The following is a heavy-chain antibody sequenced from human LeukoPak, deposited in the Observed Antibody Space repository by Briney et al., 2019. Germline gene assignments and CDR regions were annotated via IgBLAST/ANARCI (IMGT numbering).Heavy chain of an antibody. D-gene: IGHD5-12*01. Sequence: PGGSLRLSCAASGFTFSSYAMSWVRQAPGKGLEWVSAISGSGGSTYYADSVKGRFTISRDNSKNTLYLQMNSLRAEDTAVYYCAKPRYSGFYYYYMDVWGKGTTVTASS. CDR3: AKPRYSGFYYYYMDV. CDR2: ISGSGGST. CDR1: GFTFSSYA. J-gene: IGHJ6*03. V-gene: IGHV3-23*01.